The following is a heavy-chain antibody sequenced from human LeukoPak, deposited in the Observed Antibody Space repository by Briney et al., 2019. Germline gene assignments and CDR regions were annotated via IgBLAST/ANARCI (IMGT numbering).Heavy chain of an antibody. J-gene: IGHJ6*03. CDR2: ISYDGSNK. Sequence: PGGSLRLSCAASGFTFSSYGMHWVRQAPGKGLEWVAVISYDGSNKYYADSVKGRFTISRDNSKNTLYLQMNSLRAEDTAVYYCAKDGEPYYYYYMDVWGKGTTVTVSS. D-gene: IGHD2-21*01. V-gene: IGHV3-30*18. CDR1: GFTFSSYG. CDR3: AKDGEPYYYYYMDV.